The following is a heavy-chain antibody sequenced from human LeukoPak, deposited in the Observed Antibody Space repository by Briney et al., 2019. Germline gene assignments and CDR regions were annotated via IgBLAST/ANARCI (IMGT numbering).Heavy chain of an antibody. Sequence: GGSLRLSCAASGFTFSSYAMSWVRQAPGKGLEWVSAISGSGGSTYYADSVKGRFTISRDNSKNTLYLQMNSLRAEDTAVYYCAKDAVQGISSSWYGGYWGQGTLVTVSS. D-gene: IGHD6-13*01. CDR3: AKDAVQGISSSWYGGY. V-gene: IGHV3-23*01. CDR1: GFTFSSYA. CDR2: ISGSGGST. J-gene: IGHJ4*02.